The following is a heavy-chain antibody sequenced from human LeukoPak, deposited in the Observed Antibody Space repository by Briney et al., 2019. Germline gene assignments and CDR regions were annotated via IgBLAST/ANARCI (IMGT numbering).Heavy chain of an antibody. V-gene: IGHV4-59*08. CDR2: IYYSGST. CDR3: ARRGPSSGWLFDY. CDR1: GGPISSYY. D-gene: IGHD6-19*01. J-gene: IGHJ4*02. Sequence: PSETLSLTCTVSGGPISSYYWSWIRQPPGKGLEWIGYIYYSGSTNYNPSLKSRVTISVDTSKNQFSLKLSSVTAADTAVYYCARRGPSSGWLFDYWGQGTLVTVSS.